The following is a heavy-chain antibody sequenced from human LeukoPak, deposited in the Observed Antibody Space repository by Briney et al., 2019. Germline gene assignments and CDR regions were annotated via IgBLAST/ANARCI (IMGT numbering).Heavy chain of an antibody. CDR2: ISSSSSYI. CDR1: GFTFSSYS. D-gene: IGHD2-15*01. CDR3: AKDTALVAAARAMEY. J-gene: IGHJ4*02. Sequence: GGSLRLSCAASGFTFSSYSMNWVRQAPGKGLEWVSSISSSSSYIYYADSVKGRFTISRDNSKNTLYLQMNSLRAEDTAVYYCAKDTALVAAARAMEYWGQGTLVTVSS. V-gene: IGHV3-21*01.